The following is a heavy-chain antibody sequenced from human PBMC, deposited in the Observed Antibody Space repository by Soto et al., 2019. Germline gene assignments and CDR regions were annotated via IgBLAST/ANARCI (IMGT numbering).Heavy chain of an antibody. D-gene: IGHD3-3*01. V-gene: IGHV4-59*01. J-gene: IGHJ3*02. CDR1: GGSIGNYY. Sequence: SETLSLTCTVSGGSIGNYYLSWIRQPPGKGLEWIGYIHYSGSTWYNPSLKSRVTISVDKSRNQFSLKLSSVTAADTAVYFCAKNLYGYYVNPDIWGQGTMVTVS. CDR3: AKNLYGYYVNPDI. CDR2: IHYSGST.